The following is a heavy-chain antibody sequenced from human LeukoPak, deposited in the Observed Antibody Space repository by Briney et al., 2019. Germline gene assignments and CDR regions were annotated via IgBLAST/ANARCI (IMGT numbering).Heavy chain of an antibody. Sequence: SVNVSCKASGGTFSSYAISWVRQAPGQGLEWMGGIIPIFGTANYAQKFQGRVTITADKSTSTAYMELSSLRSDDTAVYYCATQTGTADAFDIWGQGTMVTVSS. J-gene: IGHJ3*02. CDR3: ATQTGTADAFDI. CDR1: GGTFSSYA. CDR2: IIPIFGTA. D-gene: IGHD1-1*01. V-gene: IGHV1-69*06.